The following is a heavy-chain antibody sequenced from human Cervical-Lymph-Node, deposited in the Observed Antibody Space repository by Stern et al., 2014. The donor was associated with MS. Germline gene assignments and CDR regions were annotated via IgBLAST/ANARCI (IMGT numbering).Heavy chain of an antibody. V-gene: IGHV5-51*01. CDR1: GYSFTNYW. CDR3: ARHYSSSSSADY. Sequence: VQLVQSGVEVKKPGESLKISCKGSGYSFTNYWIGWVRQMPGKGLEWMGIINPGDSDTRYSPSCQGQATVSADKSPNPAYLQWSSLKTSDTAMYYCARHYSSSSSADYWGQGTLVTVSS. J-gene: IGHJ4*02. D-gene: IGHD6-6*01. CDR2: INPGDSDT.